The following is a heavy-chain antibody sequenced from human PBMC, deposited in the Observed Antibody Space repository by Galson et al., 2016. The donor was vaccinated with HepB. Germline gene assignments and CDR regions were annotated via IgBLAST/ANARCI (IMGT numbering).Heavy chain of an antibody. V-gene: IGHV1-18*01. CDR3: ARDVQYRFDY. CDR2: ISTYSGNT. Sequence: SVKVSCKASGYTFTTSGISWVRQAPGQGLEWMGWISTYSGNTKYAQKFQGGLTLTTDSSTTTAYMELRSLRFDDTALYYCARDVQYRFDYWGLGILVTVSS. CDR1: GYTFTTSG. J-gene: IGHJ4*02. D-gene: IGHD2/OR15-2a*01.